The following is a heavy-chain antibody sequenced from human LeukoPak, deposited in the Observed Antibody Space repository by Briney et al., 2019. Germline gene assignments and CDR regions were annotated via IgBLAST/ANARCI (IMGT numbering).Heavy chain of an antibody. Sequence: SETLSPTCAVYGGSFSGYYWSWIRQPPGKGLEWIGEINHSGSTNYNPSLKSRVTISVDTSKNQFSLKLSSVTAADTAVYYCARDLSLQFGESYRPFDYWGQGTLVTVSS. V-gene: IGHV4-34*01. D-gene: IGHD3-10*01. CDR2: INHSGST. CDR1: GGSFSGYY. J-gene: IGHJ4*02. CDR3: ARDLSLQFGESYRPFDY.